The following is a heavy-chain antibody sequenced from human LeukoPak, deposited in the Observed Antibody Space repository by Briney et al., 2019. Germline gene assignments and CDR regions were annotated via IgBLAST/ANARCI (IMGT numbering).Heavy chain of an antibody. Sequence: GGSLRLSCAVSGITLSNYGMSWVRQALGKGLEWGAGLSDGGGRATDADSVHGRFTISRYNPTNTLYLQMNSLRAEDPAVYFCAKRGVVIRVILVGFHKEPYYFDSWGQGALVTVSS. CDR1: GITLSNYG. CDR3: AKRGVVIRVILVGFHKEPYYFDS. J-gene: IGHJ4*02. D-gene: IGHD3-22*01. CDR2: LSDGGGRA. V-gene: IGHV3-23*01.